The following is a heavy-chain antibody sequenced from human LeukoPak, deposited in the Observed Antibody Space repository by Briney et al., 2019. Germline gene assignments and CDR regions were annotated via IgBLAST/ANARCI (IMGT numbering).Heavy chain of an antibody. CDR2: ISTSGTYV. D-gene: IGHD3-16*01. CDR1: GFTFRTYN. V-gene: IGHV3-21*01. Sequence: GGSLRLSCAASGFTFRTYNMNWVRQAPGKGLEWVSSISTSGTYVYYADSVKGRFTISRDNARNSLYLQMSSLRAEDTAVYYCARDGLTYDYGGNDAFDIWGQGTMVTVSS. J-gene: IGHJ3*02. CDR3: ARDGLTYDYGGNDAFDI.